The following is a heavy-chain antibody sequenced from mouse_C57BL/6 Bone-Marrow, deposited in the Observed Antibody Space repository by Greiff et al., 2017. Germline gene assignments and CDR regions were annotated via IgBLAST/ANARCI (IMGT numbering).Heavy chain of an antibody. D-gene: IGHD1-1*01. CDR3: ARNSRNYFDY. CDR1: GFSLTSYG. CDR2: IWSGGST. J-gene: IGHJ2*01. Sequence: VKVVESGPGLVQPSQSLSITCTVSGFSLTSYGVHWVRQSPGKGLEWLGVIWSGGSTDSNAAFISRLSISKDNSKSQVFFKMNSLQADDTAIYYCARNSRNYFDYWGQGTTRTVSS. V-gene: IGHV2-2*01.